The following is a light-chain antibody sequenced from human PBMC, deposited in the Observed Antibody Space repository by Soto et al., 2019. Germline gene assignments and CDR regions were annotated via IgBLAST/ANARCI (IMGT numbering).Light chain of an antibody. CDR2: KAT. J-gene: IGKJ4*01. CDR3: QQYDSYPLT. V-gene: IGKV1-5*03. Sequence: DIQMSQSPSTVSASVGDRVSITCRASQSISSWLAWYQQKPGKAPKLVMYKATTLESGVPLRFTGSGSGTEFTLTISSLQPDDFATYFCQQYDSYPLTFGGGTKVEIK. CDR1: QSISSW.